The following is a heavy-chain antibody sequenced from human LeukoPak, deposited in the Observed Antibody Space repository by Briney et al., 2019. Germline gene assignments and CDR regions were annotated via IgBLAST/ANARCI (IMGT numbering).Heavy chain of an antibody. J-gene: IGHJ4*02. CDR3: ARDWGRRYSSGWYGDFDY. D-gene: IGHD6-19*01. CDR1: GFTFSNYA. V-gene: IGHV3-30-3*01. Sequence: GGSLRLSCAATGFTFSNYAMHWVRQAPGKGLEWVAVISYDGSDKYYADSVKGRFTISRDNSKNTLYLQMNSLRPEDTAVYYCARDWGRRYSSGWYGDFDYWGQGTLVTVSS. CDR2: ISYDGSDK.